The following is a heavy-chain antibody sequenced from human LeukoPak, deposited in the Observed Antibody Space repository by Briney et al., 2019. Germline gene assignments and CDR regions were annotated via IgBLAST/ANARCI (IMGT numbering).Heavy chain of an antibody. CDR2: ISSSSSYI. V-gene: IGHV3-21*04. CDR3: ARGFYPLGGWFDP. D-gene: IGHD2/OR15-2a*01. J-gene: IGHJ5*02. Sequence: GGSLRLSCAASGFTFSSYSMNWVRQAPGKGLEWVSSISSSSSYIYYADSVKGRFTISRDNAKNSLYLQMNSLRAEDTAVYYCARGFYPLGGWFDPWGQGTLVTVSS. CDR1: GFTFSSYS.